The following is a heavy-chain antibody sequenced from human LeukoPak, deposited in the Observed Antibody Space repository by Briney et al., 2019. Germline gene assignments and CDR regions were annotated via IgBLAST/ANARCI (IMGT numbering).Heavy chain of an antibody. CDR3: ARDDGGRSGYDFDY. Sequence: ASVKVSCKASGYTFTSYGVSWVRQAPGQGLEWMGWISAYNGNTNYAQKLQGRVTMTTDTSTSTAYMELRSLRSDDTAVYYCARDDGGRSGYDFDYWGRGTLVTVSS. J-gene: IGHJ4*02. CDR1: GYTFTSYG. V-gene: IGHV1-18*01. D-gene: IGHD3-22*01. CDR2: ISAYNGNT.